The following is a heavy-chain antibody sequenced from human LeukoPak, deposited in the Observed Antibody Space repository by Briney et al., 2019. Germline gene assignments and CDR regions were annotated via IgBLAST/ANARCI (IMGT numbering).Heavy chain of an antibody. CDR3: ARGIRTITMIVVAYQGFDY. Sequence: PGGSLRLSCAASGFTFSSYSMNWVRQAPGKGLEWVSSISSSSSYIYYADSVKGRFTISRDNAKNSLYLQMNSMRAEDTAVYYCARGIRTITMIVVAYQGFDYWGQGTLVTVSS. D-gene: IGHD3-22*01. J-gene: IGHJ4*02. CDR1: GFTFSSYS. V-gene: IGHV3-21*01. CDR2: ISSSSSYI.